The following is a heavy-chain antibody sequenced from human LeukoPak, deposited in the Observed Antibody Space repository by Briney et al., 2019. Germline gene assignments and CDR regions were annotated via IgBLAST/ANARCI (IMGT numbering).Heavy chain of an antibody. D-gene: IGHD2-2*01. CDR3: ARNVWGYCSSTSCYADY. Sequence: GGSLRLSCTASGFTFSSYWMSWVRQAPGKGLEWVANTKQDGSEKYYVDSVKGRFTISRDNAKNSLYLQMNSLRAEDTAVYYCARNVWGYCSSTSCYADYWGQGTLVTVSS. CDR2: TKQDGSEK. CDR1: GFTFSSYW. V-gene: IGHV3-7*01. J-gene: IGHJ4*02.